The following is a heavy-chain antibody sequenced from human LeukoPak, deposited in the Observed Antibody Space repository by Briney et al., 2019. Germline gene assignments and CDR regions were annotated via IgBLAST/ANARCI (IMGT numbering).Heavy chain of an antibody. J-gene: IGHJ4*02. D-gene: IGHD5-24*01. CDR1: GXTFSSYG. CDR2: VSYDGINK. V-gene: IGHV3-30*18. CDR3: AKSREGVPTRCLDY. Sequence: GGSLRLSCAASGXTFSSYGMNWVRQAPGKGLEWVAIVSYDGINKYYADSVKGRFAISRDNSNNTLYLQMNTLRAEDTAVYYCAKSREGVPTRCLDYWGQGTLVTVSS.